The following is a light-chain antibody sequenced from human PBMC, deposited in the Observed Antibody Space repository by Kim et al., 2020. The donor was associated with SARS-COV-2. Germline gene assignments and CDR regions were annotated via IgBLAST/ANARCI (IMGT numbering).Light chain of an antibody. CDR1: QSISSS. J-gene: IGKJ1*01. Sequence: DIQMTQSPSTLSASVGDRVTVTCRASQSISSSLAWYQQKPGKAPDLLIYAASTLERGVPSRFSGTGSGTEFTLTISSLQSDDLATYYGKQYRSYSTFGEGAKVDIK. V-gene: IGKV1-5*01. CDR3: KQYRSYST. CDR2: AAS.